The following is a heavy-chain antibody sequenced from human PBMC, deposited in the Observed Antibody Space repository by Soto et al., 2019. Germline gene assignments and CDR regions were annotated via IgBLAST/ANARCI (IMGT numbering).Heavy chain of an antibody. Sequence: LSETLSLTCTFSGGSVSRDSNFWSWIRQPPGKGLEWIGYIYYSGPTRYNPSMESRVTISIDSSKNQVSLNLTSVTAADTAVYYCARGYSHYAHWGRGTLVTVSS. J-gene: IGHJ4*02. CDR2: IYYSGPT. D-gene: IGHD4-4*01. CDR1: GGSVSRDSNF. V-gene: IGHV4-61*01. CDR3: ARGYSHYAH.